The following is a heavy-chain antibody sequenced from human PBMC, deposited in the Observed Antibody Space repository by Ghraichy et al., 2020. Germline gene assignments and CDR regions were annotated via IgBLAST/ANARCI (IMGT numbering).Heavy chain of an antibody. Sequence: SETLSLTCAVSGGSISSSNWWSWVRQPPGKGLEWIGEIYHSGSTNYNPSLKSRVTISVDKSKNQFSLKLSSVTAADTAVYYCASKDNSGYYFDYWCQGTLVPVSS. CDR3: ASKDNSGYYFDY. V-gene: IGHV4-4*02. CDR1: GGSISSSNW. D-gene: IGHD3-22*01. J-gene: IGHJ4*02. CDR2: IYHSGST.